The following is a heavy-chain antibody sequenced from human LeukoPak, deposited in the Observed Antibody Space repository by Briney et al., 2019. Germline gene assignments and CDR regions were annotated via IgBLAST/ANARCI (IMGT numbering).Heavy chain of an antibody. V-gene: IGHV3-23*01. CDR1: GFTFSSYA. CDR3: AKDPHIAAAGSDY. J-gene: IGHJ4*02. D-gene: IGHD6-13*01. CDR2: ISGSGGST. Sequence: GGSLRLSCAASGFTFSSYARSSGRQAPGKGLEWVSAISGSGGSTYCADSVKGRFTISRDNSKNTLYLQMNSLRAEDTAVYYCAKDPHIAAAGSDYWGQGTLVTVSS.